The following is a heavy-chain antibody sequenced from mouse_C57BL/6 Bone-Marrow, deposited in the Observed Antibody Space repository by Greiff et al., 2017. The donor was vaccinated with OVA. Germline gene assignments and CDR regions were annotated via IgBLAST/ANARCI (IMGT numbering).Heavy chain of an antibody. CDR3: ALYDGFPYAVDY. V-gene: IGHV1-82*01. D-gene: IGHD2-3*01. CDR2: IYPGDGDT. CDR1: GYAFSSSW. J-gene: IGHJ4*01. Sequence: VQLQQSGPELVKPGASVKISCKASGYAFSSSWMNWVKQRPGKGLEWIGRIYPGDGDTNYNGKFKGKAKMTADKSSSTAYMHLSSLTSEYSAVYFCALYDGFPYAVDYWGQGASVTVSS.